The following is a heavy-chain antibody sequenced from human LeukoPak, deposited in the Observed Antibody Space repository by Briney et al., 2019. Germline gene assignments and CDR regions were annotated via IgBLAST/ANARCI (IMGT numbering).Heavy chain of an antibody. D-gene: IGHD1-1*01. CDR3: AGDVMSTALDAFDV. CDR1: GGSINSYY. Sequence: SETLSLTCTVSGGSINSYYWNWIRQPPGKGLELIGYIYNSGSPTYNPSLKSRVPISVDTSKNQFSLQLRSVTAADTAVYYCAGDVMSTALDAFDVWGQGTMVTVSS. CDR2: IYNSGSP. J-gene: IGHJ3*01. V-gene: IGHV4-59*01.